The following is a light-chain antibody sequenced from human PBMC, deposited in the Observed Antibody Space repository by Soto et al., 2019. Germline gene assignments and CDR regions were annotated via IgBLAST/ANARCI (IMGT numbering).Light chain of an antibody. CDR3: QQRSNWPRT. CDR1: QSVSSS. J-gene: IGKJ2*01. CDR2: DAS. V-gene: IGKV3-11*01. Sequence: IVLTQSPATLSLSPGERATLSCRASQSVSSSLGWYQQIPGQAPRLLIYDASNRATGIPARFSGSGSGTDFTLTISSLEPEDFAVYYCQQRSNWPRTFGQGTKLEIK.